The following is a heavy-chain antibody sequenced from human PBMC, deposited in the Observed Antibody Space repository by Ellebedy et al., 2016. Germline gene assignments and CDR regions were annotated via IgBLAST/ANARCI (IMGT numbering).Heavy chain of an antibody. CDR3: ARGGRGQYSGSYYRAAFDI. CDR1: GGSFSGYY. V-gene: IGHV4-34*01. D-gene: IGHD1-26*01. Sequence: GSLRLSXAVYGGSFSGYYWSWIRQPPGKGLEWIGEINHSGSTNYNPSLKSRVTISVDTSKNQFSLKLSSVTAADTAVYYCARGGRGQYSGSYYRAAFDIWGQGTMVTVSS. CDR2: INHSGST. J-gene: IGHJ3*02.